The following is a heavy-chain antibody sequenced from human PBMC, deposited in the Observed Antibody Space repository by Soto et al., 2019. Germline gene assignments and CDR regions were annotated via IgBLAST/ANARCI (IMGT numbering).Heavy chain of an antibody. D-gene: IGHD1-26*01. V-gene: IGHV1-69*13. CDR2: IIPIFGTA. CDR1: GGTFSSYA. J-gene: IGHJ5*02. Sequence: SVKVSCKASGGTFSSYAISWVRQAPGQGLEWMGGIIPIFGTANYAQKFQGRVTITADESTSTAYMELSSLRSEDTAVYYCAREVGATLNWFDPWGQGTLVTVFS. CDR3: AREVGATLNWFDP.